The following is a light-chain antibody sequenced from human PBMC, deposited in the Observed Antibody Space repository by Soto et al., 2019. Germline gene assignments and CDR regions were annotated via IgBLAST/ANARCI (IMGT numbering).Light chain of an antibody. J-gene: IGKJ1*01. CDR2: KAS. CDR1: QSISSW. V-gene: IGKV1-5*03. Sequence: ASVGDRVTITCRASQSISSWLAWYQQKPGKAPKLLIYKASTLESGIPDRFGGSGSGTDFTLTISRLEPEDFAVYYCQQYGSSGTFGQGTKVDIK. CDR3: QQYGSSGT.